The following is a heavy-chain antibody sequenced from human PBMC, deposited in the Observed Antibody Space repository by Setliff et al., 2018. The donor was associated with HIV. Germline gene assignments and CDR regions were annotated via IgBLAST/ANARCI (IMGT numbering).Heavy chain of an antibody. CDR3: APRGIVEVTISMPGEYFVH. J-gene: IGHJ1*01. D-gene: IGHD2-15*01. CDR2: IYYSGTT. Sequence: SETLSLTCTVSGGSIDSTSYYWGWIRQPPGKGLEWIGSIYYSGTTYYNPSLKSRVTISVDRSRNQFSLTLSSVTAAGTATYYCAPRGIVEVTISMPGEYFVHWGHGTLVTVSS. CDR1: GGSIDSTSYY. V-gene: IGHV4-39*01.